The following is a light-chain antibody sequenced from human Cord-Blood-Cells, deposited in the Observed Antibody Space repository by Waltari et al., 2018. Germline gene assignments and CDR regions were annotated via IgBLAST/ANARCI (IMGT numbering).Light chain of an antibody. J-gene: IGKJ4*01. CDR2: AAS. Sequence: DIQMTQSPSSLSASVGDRATITCRASQSISSYLNWYQQKPGKAPKLLIYAASSLQSGVPSRFSGSGSGTDFTLTISSLQPEDFVTYYCQQSYSTLGLTFGGGTKVEIK. CDR3: QQSYSTLGLT. V-gene: IGKV1-39*01. CDR1: QSISSY.